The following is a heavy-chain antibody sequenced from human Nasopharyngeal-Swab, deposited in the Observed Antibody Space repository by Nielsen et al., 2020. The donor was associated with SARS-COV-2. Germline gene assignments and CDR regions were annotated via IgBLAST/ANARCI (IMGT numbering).Heavy chain of an antibody. CDR2: INTYNGDT. Sequence: ASVKVSCKASGYTFTTYGISWVRQAPGQGLEWMGWINTYNGDTNYAQKLQGRVTMTTDTSTSTTYMELRGLRSDDTAVYYCARDLVSFGATVVDYWGQGTLVTVSS. CDR1: GYTFTTYG. V-gene: IGHV1-18*01. CDR3: ARDLVSFGATVVDY. J-gene: IGHJ4*02. D-gene: IGHD1-26*01.